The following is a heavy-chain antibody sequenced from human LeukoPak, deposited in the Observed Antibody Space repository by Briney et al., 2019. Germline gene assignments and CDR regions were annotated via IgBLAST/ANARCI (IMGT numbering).Heavy chain of an antibody. CDR1: GFTVSSNY. CDR2: ISGSGGST. D-gene: IGHD2-21*01. J-gene: IGHJ4*02. CDR3: AKAPDYYSRRIFDY. Sequence: PGGSLRLSCVASGFTVSSNYMSWVRQAPGKGLEWVSAISGSGGSTYYADSVKGRFTISRDNSKNTLYLQMNSLRAEDTAVYYCAKAPDYYSRRIFDYWGQGTLVTVSS. V-gene: IGHV3-23*01.